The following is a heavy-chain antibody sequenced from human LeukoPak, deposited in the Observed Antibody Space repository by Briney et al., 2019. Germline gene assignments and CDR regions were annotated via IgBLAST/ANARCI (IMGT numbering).Heavy chain of an antibody. D-gene: IGHD1-26*01. CDR3: ARDSGRQDAFDI. Sequence: SETLSLTCTVPGGSISSYYWSWIRQPPGKGLEWIGYIYYSGSTNYNPSLKSRVTISVDTSKNQFSLKLSSVTAADTAVYYCARDSGRQDAFDIWGQGTMVTVSS. CDR2: IYYSGST. V-gene: IGHV4-59*12. J-gene: IGHJ3*02. CDR1: GGSISSYY.